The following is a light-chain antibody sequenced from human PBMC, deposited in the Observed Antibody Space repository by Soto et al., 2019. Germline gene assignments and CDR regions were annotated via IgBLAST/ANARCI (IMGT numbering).Light chain of an antibody. CDR1: QSVSSN. Sequence: EIVMTQSPATLSVSPGERATLSCRASQSVSSNLAWYQQKPGQAPRLLIYGASTSATGIPARFSGSGCGTDFTLTISILEPEDFAVEYCQQYDDSRPMYAFAQGTKLEIK. V-gene: IGKV3-15*01. J-gene: IGKJ2*01. CDR3: QQYDDSRPMYA. CDR2: GAS.